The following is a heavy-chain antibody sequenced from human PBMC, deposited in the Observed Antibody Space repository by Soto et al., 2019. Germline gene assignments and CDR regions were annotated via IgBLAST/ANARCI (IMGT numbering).Heavy chain of an antibody. CDR2: IYHSGST. J-gene: IGHJ4*02. CDR3: ARAPGYFDY. CDR1: GGSISSGSYY. V-gene: IGHV4-61*01. Sequence: PSETLSLTCTVSGGSISSGSYYWSWTRQPPGKGLEWVGYIYHSGSTNYNPSLKSRVTMSVETSKNQFSLKLNSVTSADTAVYYCARAPGYFDYWGRGTLVTVSS.